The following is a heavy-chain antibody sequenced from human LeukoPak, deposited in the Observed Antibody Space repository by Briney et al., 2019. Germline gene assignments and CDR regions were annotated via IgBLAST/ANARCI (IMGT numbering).Heavy chain of an antibody. V-gene: IGHV3-33*01. CDR1: GFTFTNYG. J-gene: IGHJ4*02. CDR3: ARALPGNSYGYIDY. D-gene: IGHD5-18*01. Sequence: GGSLRLSYAASGFTFTNYGMHWVRQAPGKGLEWVAVIWYDGTNKYYADSVKGRFTISRDNSDSTLYLQMNSLRAEDTAFYYCARALPGNSYGYIDYWGQGTLVTVSS. CDR2: IWYDGTNK.